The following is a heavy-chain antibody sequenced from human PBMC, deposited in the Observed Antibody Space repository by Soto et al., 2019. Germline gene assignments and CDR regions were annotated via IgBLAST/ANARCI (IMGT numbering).Heavy chain of an antibody. Sequence: LSLTCTVSGGSISSYYWSWIRQPPGKGLEWIGYIYYSGSTNYNPSLKSRVTISVDTSKNQFSLKLSSVTAADTAVYYCARGYTIFGVVTWFDPWGQGTLVTVSS. D-gene: IGHD3-3*01. CDR1: GGSISSYY. CDR3: ARGYTIFGVVTWFDP. V-gene: IGHV4-59*01. CDR2: IYYSGST. J-gene: IGHJ5*02.